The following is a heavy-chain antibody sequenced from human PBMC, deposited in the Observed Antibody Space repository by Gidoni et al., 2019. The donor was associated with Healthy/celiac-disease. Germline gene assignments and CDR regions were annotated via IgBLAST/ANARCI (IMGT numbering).Heavy chain of an antibody. J-gene: IGHJ4*02. CDR3: ARGRSYYYDSSGYYLY. D-gene: IGHD3-22*01. CDR2: LNPSGGST. Sequence: QVQLVQSGAEVKKPGASVKVSCKASGYTFTSYYMHWVRQAPGQGLEWMGILNPSGGSTSYAQKFQGRVTMTRDTSTSTVYMELSSLRSEDTAVYYCARGRSYYYDSSGYYLYWGQGTLVTVSS. V-gene: IGHV1-46*01. CDR1: GYTFTSYY.